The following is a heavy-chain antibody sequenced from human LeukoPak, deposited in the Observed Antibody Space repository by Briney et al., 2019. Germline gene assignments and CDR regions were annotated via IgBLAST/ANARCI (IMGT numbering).Heavy chain of an antibody. V-gene: IGHV3-53*01. CDR1: GFTVTSAY. Sequence: PGGSLRLSCTASGFTVTSAYMTWVRQAPGKGLEWVSFIYSGGSTFYADSVKGRFTISRDNSKNTLYLQMNNLRAEDTAMYYCAGELTDIQHWGQGTLVTVSS. J-gene: IGHJ1*01. CDR3: AGELTDIQH. CDR2: IYSGGST.